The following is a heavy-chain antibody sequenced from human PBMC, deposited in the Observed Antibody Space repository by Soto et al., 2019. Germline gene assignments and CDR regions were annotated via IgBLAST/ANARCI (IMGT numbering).Heavy chain of an antibody. V-gene: IGHV1-69*13. D-gene: IGHD2-15*01. CDR2: IIPIFDTA. Sequence: ASVKVSCKASGGTFSSYAISWVRQAPGQGLEWMGGIIPIFDTANYAQKFQGRVTITADESTSTAYMELSSLRSEDTAVYYCARESCSGGSCYSGVYNWFDPWGQGTLVTVSS. J-gene: IGHJ5*02. CDR3: ARESCSGGSCYSGVYNWFDP. CDR1: GGTFSSYA.